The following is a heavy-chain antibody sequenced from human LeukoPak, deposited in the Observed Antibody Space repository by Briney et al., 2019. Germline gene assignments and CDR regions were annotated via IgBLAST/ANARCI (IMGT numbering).Heavy chain of an antibody. CDR3: ARGYDSSGYGY. D-gene: IGHD3-22*01. J-gene: IGHJ4*02. CDR1: GGSFSGYY. Sequence: SETLSLTCAVYGGSFSGYYWSWIRQPPGKGLEWIGEINHSGSTNYNPSLKSRVTVSVDTSKNQFSLKLSSVTAADTAVYYCARGYDSSGYGYWGQGTWSPSPQ. V-gene: IGHV4-34*01. CDR2: INHSGST.